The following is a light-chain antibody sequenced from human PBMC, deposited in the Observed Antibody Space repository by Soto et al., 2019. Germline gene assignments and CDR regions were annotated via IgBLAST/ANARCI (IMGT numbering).Light chain of an antibody. CDR2: AAS. Sequence: DIQMTQSPSSLSASVGDRVTITCRTSQSISSNLNWYQQKPGKAPKLLIYAASNLQSGVPSRFSGSGSGTDFTLTISSLQPEDFATYLCQQGFITPRTFGQGTKVEIK. V-gene: IGKV1-39*01. J-gene: IGKJ1*01. CDR3: QQGFITPRT. CDR1: QSISSN.